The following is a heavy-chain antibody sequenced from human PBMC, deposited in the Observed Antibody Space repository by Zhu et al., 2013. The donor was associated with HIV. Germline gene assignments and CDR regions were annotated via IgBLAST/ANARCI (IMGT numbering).Heavy chain of an antibody. J-gene: IGHJ5*02. D-gene: IGHD3-10*01. Sequence: QMQLVQSGPEVKKPGTSVKVSCKASGFTFTSSAVQWVRQARGQRLEWIGWIVVGSGNTNYAQKFQERVTITRDMSTSTAYMELSSLRSEDTAVYYCAADYGNYYGSGSRMARRNWFDPWGQGTLVTVSS. V-gene: IGHV1-58*01. CDR3: AADYGNYYGSGSRMARRNWFDP. CDR2: IVVGSGNT. CDR1: GFTFTSSA.